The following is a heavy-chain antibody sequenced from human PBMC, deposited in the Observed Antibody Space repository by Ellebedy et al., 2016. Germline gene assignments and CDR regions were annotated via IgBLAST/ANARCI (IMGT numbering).Heavy chain of an antibody. CDR2: IYNSGTT. V-gene: IGHV4-59*01. CDR3: ARGPYVSPFYDFWSNYYFDY. J-gene: IGHJ4*02. Sequence: SQTLSLTCAVSGSSISRYYWSWIRQPPGKGLEWIGYIYNSGTTNYNPSLKSRVTISLDASKNHFSLKLISVTAADTAVYYCARGPYVSPFYDFWSNYYFDYWGQGTLVTVSS. D-gene: IGHD3-3*01. CDR1: GSSISRYY.